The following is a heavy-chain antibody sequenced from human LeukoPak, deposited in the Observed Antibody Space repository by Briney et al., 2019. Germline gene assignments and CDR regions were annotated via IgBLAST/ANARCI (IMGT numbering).Heavy chain of an antibody. J-gene: IGHJ3*02. CDR2: ISGSGGST. CDR3: AKEAWDYDSSGYYTNDAFDI. CDR1: GFTFSSYA. D-gene: IGHD3-22*01. V-gene: IGHV3-23*01. Sequence: GGSLRLSCAASGFTFSSYAMSWVRQAPGKGLEWVSAISGSGGSTYYADSVKGRFTISRDNSKNTLYLQMNSLRAEDTAVYYCAKEAWDYDSSGYYTNDAFDIWGQGTMVTVSS.